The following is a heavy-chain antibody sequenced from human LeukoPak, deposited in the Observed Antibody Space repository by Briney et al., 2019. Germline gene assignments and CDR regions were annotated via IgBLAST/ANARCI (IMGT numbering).Heavy chain of an antibody. CDR1: GFSLNTNGMC. CDR2: IDWDDDK. J-gene: IGHJ5*01. D-gene: IGHD1-26*01. V-gene: IGHV2-70*01. CDR3: ARTISGSYSNWFES. Sequence: ESGPTLVNPTQTLTLTCTFSGFSLNTNGMCVSWIRQPPGKALEWLALIDWDDDKFYRTSLKTRLTISKDTSRNQVVLTLTNMDPVDTATYYCARTISGSYSNWFESWGQGTLVSVPS.